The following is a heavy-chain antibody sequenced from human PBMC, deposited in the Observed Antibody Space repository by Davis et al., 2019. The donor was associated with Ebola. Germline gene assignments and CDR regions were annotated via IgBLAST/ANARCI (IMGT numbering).Heavy chain of an antibody. Sequence: GESLKISCAASGFTFSSYWMTWVRQAPGKGLEWVANIKKDGSEKHYVDSAKGRFTISRDNTKNSLYLQMNSLSAEDTAVYYCASLGVNTMYDYWGQGTLVTVSS. D-gene: IGHD3-10*01. CDR1: GFTFSSYW. V-gene: IGHV3-7*03. CDR3: ASLGVNTMYDY. CDR2: IKKDGSEK. J-gene: IGHJ4*02.